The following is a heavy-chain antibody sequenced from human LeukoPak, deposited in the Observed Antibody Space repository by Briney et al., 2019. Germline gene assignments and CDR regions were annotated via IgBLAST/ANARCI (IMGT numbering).Heavy chain of an antibody. J-gene: IGHJ4*02. V-gene: IGHV4-34*01. CDR1: GGSFSGYY. CDR2: INHSGST. CDR3: AKSDGYGLIDY. D-gene: IGHD2-21*02. Sequence: SETLSLTCAVYGGSFSGYYWSWIRQPPGKGLEWSGEINHSGSTNYNPSLKSRVTISVDTSKNQFSLKVSSVTAADTAVYYCAKSDGYGLIDYLGQGTLVTVSS.